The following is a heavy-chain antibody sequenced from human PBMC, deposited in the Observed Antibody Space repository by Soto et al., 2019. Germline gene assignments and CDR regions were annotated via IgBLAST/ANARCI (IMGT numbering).Heavy chain of an antibody. CDR3: ARGETVRYYYGSGTYHFDS. CDR2: LSGDRSYI. V-gene: IGHV3-11*06. J-gene: IGHJ4*02. D-gene: IGHD3-10*01. Sequence: PGGSLRLSCAASGFTFTDYYMSWIRQAPGKGLEWVSYLSGDRSYINYADYVKGRFTISRDNAKNSLYLQMNSLRAEDSAVYYCARGETVRYYYGSGTYHFDSWGQGTLVTVSS. CDR1: GFTFTDYY.